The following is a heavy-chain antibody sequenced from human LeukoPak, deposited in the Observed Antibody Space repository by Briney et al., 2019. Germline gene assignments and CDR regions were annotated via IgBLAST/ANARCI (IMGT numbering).Heavy chain of an antibody. Sequence: PSETLSLTCTVSGDSNSGYYWSWIRQPPGKGLEWIGLIQYNGNTNYNPSLKSRITISVDTSNNDFSLNVRSVTAADTAVYYCARVLIDSSGWYHFDSWGQGTLVTVSS. J-gene: IGHJ4*02. CDR3: ARVLIDSSGWYHFDS. CDR1: GDSNSGYY. V-gene: IGHV4-59*01. D-gene: IGHD6-19*01. CDR2: IQYNGNT.